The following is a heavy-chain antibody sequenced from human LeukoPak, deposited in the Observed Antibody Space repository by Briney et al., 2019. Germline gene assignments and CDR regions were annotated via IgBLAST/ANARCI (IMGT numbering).Heavy chain of an antibody. V-gene: IGHV3-33*06. J-gene: IGHJ3*01. CDR3: AKERGPFDALDL. CDR1: GFTFSTYG. Sequence: LPGGSLRLSCTASGFTFSTYGMHWVRQAPGKGLEWVAVIWSDGINRFYADSVKGRFTFSRDNSKNTLSLQMNSLRAEDTAVYYCAKERGPFDALDLWGQGTMVTVSS. CDR2: IWSDGINR.